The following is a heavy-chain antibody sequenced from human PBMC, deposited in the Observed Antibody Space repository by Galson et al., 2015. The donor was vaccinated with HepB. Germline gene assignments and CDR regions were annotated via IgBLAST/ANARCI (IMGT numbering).Heavy chain of an antibody. D-gene: IGHD6-13*01. CDR1: GFTFSSYA. Sequence: SLRLSCAASGFTFSSYAMHWVRQAPGKGLDYVSAISSNGGSTYYADSVKGRFTISRDNSKNTLYLQMSSLRAEDTAVYYCAGAAAGGRYYFDYWGQGTLVTVSS. CDR3: AGAAAGGRYYFDY. CDR2: ISSNGGST. J-gene: IGHJ4*02. V-gene: IGHV3-64D*06.